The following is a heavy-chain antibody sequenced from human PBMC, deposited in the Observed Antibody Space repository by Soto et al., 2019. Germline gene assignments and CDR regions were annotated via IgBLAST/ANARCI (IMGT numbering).Heavy chain of an antibody. CDR1: GGSISSGGYS. V-gene: IGHV4-30-2*01. D-gene: IGHD1-20*01. CDR3: ASQAGITGSFDY. CDR2: IYHSGST. Sequence: SETLSLTCAVSGGSISSGGYSWSWIRQPPGKGLEWVGYIYHSGSTYYNPSLKSRVTISVDRSKNQFSLKLSSVTAADTAVYYCASQAGITGSFDYWGQGTLVTVSS. J-gene: IGHJ4*02.